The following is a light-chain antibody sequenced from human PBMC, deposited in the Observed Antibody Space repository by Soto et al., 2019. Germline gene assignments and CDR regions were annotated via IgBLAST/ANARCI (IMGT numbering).Light chain of an antibody. CDR3: ATWDDSLNGWV. V-gene: IGLV1-44*01. CDR1: SSNIGSNT. Sequence: QLVLTQPPSASGTPGQRVTISCSGSSSNIGSNTVSWYHQLPGTAPKLLIYNSHQRPSGVPDRFSGSKSGTSASLAISGLQSEDEADYYCATWDDSLNGWVFGGGTKLTVL. CDR2: NSH. J-gene: IGLJ3*02.